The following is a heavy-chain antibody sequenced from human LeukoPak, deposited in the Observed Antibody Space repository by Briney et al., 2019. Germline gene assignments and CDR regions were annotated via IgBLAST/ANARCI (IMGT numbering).Heavy chain of an antibody. CDR3: ARDLFGWWTKHSSSWFFDY. CDR1: GYTFTGYY. V-gene: IGHV1-2*02. D-gene: IGHD6-13*01. CDR2: INPNSGGT. Sequence: ASVKVSCKASGYTFTGYYMHWVRQAPGQGLEWMGWINPNSGGTNYAQKFQGRVTMTRDTSISTAYMELSRLRSDDTAVYYCARDLFGWWTKHSSSWFFDYWGQGTLVTVSS. J-gene: IGHJ4*02.